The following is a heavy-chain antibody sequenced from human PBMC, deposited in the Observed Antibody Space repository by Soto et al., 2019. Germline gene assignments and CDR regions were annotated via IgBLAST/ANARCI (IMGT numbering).Heavy chain of an antibody. CDR1: GYTFTSYY. CDR3: ARDSGIVGATNMYPYDN. Sequence: ASVKVSCKASGYTFTSYYMHWVRQAPGQGLEWMGIINPSGGSTSYAQKFQGRVTMTRDTSTSTVYMELSSLRSEDTAVYYCARDSGIVGATNMYPYDNWGQGTMVTVPS. D-gene: IGHD1-26*01. J-gene: IGHJ3*02. V-gene: IGHV1-46*01. CDR2: INPSGGST.